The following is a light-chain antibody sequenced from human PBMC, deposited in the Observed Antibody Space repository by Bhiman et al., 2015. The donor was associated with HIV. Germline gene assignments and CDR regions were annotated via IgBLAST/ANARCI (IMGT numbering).Light chain of an antibody. V-gene: IGLV3-1*01. CDR3: QTWDSSTAV. CDR2: QDT. CDR1: KLGHKF. J-gene: IGLJ1*01. Sequence: SYELTQPPSVSVPAGETATITCSGDKLGHKFVSWYQQKPGQSPVVVISQDTRRPSGIPERFSGSNSGNTATLTISGSQAMDEAHYYCQTWDSSTAVFGTGTRVTVL.